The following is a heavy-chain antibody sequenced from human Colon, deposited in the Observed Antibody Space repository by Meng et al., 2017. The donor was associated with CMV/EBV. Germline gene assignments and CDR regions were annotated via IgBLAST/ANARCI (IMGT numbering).Heavy chain of an antibody. D-gene: IGHD3-10*01. J-gene: IGHJ4*02. CDR3: VRAAARGVPVDH. CDR1: GASLTTHC. Sequence: VYLPGPAPGLLTRSETLSPTCSVFGASLTTHCWPWIRQPAGKRLEFIGRLRPTGSIDYNPSLMIRVTMSVDTSKNQLSLNLKSVTAADTAVYYCVRAAARGVPVDHWGQGMLVTV. V-gene: IGHV4-4*07. CDR2: LRPTGSI.